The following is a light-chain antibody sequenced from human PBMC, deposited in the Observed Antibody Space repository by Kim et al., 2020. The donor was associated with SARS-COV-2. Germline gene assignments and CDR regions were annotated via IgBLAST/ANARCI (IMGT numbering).Light chain of an antibody. CDR3: NSRDSSGNRDVV. CDR2: GKN. CDR1: SLRSYY. Sequence: SYELTQDPAVSVALGQTVRITCQGDSLRSYYASWYQQKPGQAPVLVIYGKNNRPSGIPDRFSGSSSGNTASLTITGAQAEDEADYYCNSRDSSGNRDVVF. V-gene: IGLV3-19*01. J-gene: IGLJ2*01.